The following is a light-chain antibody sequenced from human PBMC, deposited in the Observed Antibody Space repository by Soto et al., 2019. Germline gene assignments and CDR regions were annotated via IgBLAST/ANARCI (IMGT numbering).Light chain of an antibody. CDR3: QQYGSSPPYT. CDR1: QSVSSSY. CDR2: GAS. V-gene: IGKV3-20*01. J-gene: IGKJ2*01. Sequence: EIVLTQSPGTLSLSPGERATLSCRASQSVSSSYLAWYQQKPGQAPRLLIYGASSRATGIPDRFSGSGSGTDFTLTISRQEPEDFAVYYGQQYGSSPPYTFGQGTKLEIK.